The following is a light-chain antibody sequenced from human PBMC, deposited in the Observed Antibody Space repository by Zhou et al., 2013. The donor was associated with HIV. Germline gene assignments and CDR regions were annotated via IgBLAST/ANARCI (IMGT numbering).Light chain of an antibody. CDR2: AAS. Sequence: DIQMTQSPFTLSASVGDRVTITCRASQGISTYLAWYQQKPGQVPNLLIYAASTLQSGVSSRFSGSGSGTEFTLTISRLQPEDVADYYCQEYKSSPITFGQGTRLDIK. CDR3: QEYKSSPIT. CDR1: QGISTY. J-gene: IGKJ5*01. V-gene: IGKV1-27*01.